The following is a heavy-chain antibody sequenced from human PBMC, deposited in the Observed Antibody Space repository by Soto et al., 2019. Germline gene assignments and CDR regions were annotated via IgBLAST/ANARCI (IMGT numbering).Heavy chain of an antibody. V-gene: IGHV4-59*01. D-gene: IGHD6-19*01. J-gene: IGHJ4*02. CDR3: ASLVVAGTLASFVY. Sequence: SETLSLTCTVSGGSISSYYWSWIRQPPGKGLEWIGYIYYSGSTNYNPSLKSRVTISVDTSKNQFSLKLSSVTAADTAVYYCASLVVAGTLASFVYWGPGTLVTVSS. CDR2: IYYSGST. CDR1: GGSISSYY.